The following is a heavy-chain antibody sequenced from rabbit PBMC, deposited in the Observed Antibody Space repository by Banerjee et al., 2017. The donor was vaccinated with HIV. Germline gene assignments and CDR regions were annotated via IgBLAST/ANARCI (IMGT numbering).Heavy chain of an antibody. CDR1: GFDFSSYG. Sequence: QEQLVESGGGLVQPGGSLKLSCKASGFDFSSYGVSWVRQAPGKGLEWIGYIDPLFGTTYYANWVNGRFTISSDNAQNTLDLQLNGLTAADTATYFCARARDTYDDVGDYARLDLWGPGTLVTVS. CDR2: IDPLFGTT. J-gene: IGHJ3*01. V-gene: IGHV1S47*01. CDR3: ARARDTYDDVGDYARLDL. D-gene: IGHD2-1*01.